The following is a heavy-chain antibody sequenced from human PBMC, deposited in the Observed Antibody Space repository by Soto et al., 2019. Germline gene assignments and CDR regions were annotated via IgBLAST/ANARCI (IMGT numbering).Heavy chain of an antibody. V-gene: IGHV3-33*01. D-gene: IGHD2-15*01. Sequence: QVQLVESWGALVPPGMSLRLSCAASGFTFSNYAMQWVRQAPGKGLEWVATVWYDGNTKYYADSVTGRFTISRDNSKNAPYLRRDRRTAEDTALYFFGWRAEGGWYWVAPWAQGIRVTVSS. CDR2: VWYDGNTK. CDR1: GFTFSNYA. CDR3: GWRAEGGWYWVAP. J-gene: IGHJ5*02.